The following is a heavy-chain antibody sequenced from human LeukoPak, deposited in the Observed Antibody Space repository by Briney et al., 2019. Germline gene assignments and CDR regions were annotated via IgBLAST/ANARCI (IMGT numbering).Heavy chain of an antibody. V-gene: IGHV3-30-3*02. CDR1: GFTFSSYA. CDR2: ISYDGSNK. CDR3: AKSNYYDSSDWFDP. J-gene: IGHJ5*02. D-gene: IGHD3-22*01. Sequence: PGRSLRLSCAASGFTFSSYAMHWVRQAPGKGLEWVAVISYDGSNKYCADSVKGRFTISRDNSKNTLYLQMNSLRAEDTAVYYCAKSNYYDSSDWFDPWGQGTLVTVSS.